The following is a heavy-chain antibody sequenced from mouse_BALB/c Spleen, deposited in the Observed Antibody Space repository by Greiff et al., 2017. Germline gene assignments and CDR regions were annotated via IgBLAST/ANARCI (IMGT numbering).Heavy chain of an antibody. CDR3: ARRDGNTLGAMDY. Sequence: QVQLQQSGAELVMPGASVKMSCKASGYTFTDYWMHWVKQRPGQGLEWIGAIDTSDSYTSYNQKFKGKATLTVDESSSTAYMQLSSLTSEDSAVYYCARRDGNTLGAMDYWGQGTSVTVSS. D-gene: IGHD2-1*01. CDR2: IDTSDSYT. V-gene: IGHV1-69*01. J-gene: IGHJ4*01. CDR1: GYTFTDYW.